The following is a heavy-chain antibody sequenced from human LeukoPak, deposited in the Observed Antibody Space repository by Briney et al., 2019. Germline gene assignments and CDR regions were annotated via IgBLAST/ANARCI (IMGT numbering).Heavy chain of an antibody. CDR3: ALSRITMIGLNGAFDI. J-gene: IGHJ3*02. V-gene: IGHV4-39*07. Sequence: SETLSLTCTVSGGSINNYYWSWIRQPPGKGLEWIGSIYYSGSTYYNPSLKSRVTISVDTSKNQFSLKLSSVTAADTAVYYCALSRITMIGLNGAFDIWGQGTMVTVSS. CDR1: GGSINNYY. D-gene: IGHD3-22*01. CDR2: IYYSGST.